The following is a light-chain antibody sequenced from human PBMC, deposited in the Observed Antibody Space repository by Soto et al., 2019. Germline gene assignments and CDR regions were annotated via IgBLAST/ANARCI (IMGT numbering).Light chain of an antibody. CDR2: AAS. V-gene: IGKV1-27*01. CDR3: QKYNSSPLT. CDR1: QGIGTY. J-gene: IGKJ4*01. Sequence: DIQMTQSPSSLSASVGGRVTITCRASQGIGTYLAWDQQKPGKVPKLLIYAASTLQSGDPARFSGSGSGTEFTLTISSLQPEDVATYCCQKYNSSPLTVGGGTKVEI.